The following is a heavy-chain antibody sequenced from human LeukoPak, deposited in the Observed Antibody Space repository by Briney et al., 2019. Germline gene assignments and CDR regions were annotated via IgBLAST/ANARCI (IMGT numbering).Heavy chain of an antibody. V-gene: IGHV4-59*01. D-gene: IGHD3-3*01. J-gene: IGHJ5*02. CDR3: ARGYYDFWSDSNWFDP. Sequence: SETLSLTCTVSGGSISSYYWSRIRQPPGKGLEWIGYIYYSGSTNYNPSLKSRVTISVDTSKNQFSLKLSSVTAADTAVYYCARGYYDFWSDSNWFDPWGQGTLVTVSS. CDR1: GGSISSYY. CDR2: IYYSGST.